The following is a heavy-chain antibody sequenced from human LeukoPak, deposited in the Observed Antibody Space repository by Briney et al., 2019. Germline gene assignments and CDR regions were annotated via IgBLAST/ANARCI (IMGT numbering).Heavy chain of an antibody. CDR2: IRYDGSNK. CDR1: GFTFTNYV. CDR3: AKSGGGYDFWSGYGTDY. D-gene: IGHD3-3*01. V-gene: IGHV3-30*02. Sequence: PGGSLRLSCAASGFTFTNYVMSWVRQAPGKGLEWVAFIRYDGSNKYYADSVKGRFTISRDNSKNTQYLQMNSLRAEDTAVYYCAKSGGGYDFWSGYGTDYWGQGTLVTVSS. J-gene: IGHJ4*02.